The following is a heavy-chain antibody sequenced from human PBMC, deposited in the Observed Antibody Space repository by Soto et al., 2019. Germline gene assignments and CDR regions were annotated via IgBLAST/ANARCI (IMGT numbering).Heavy chain of an antibody. J-gene: IGHJ6*02. V-gene: IGHV1-2*04. CDR2: INPNSGGT. CDR1: GYTFTGYY. CDR3: ARDYYGSGSYFPMDV. D-gene: IGHD3-10*01. Sequence: ASVKVSCKASGYTFTGYYMHWVRQAPGQGLEWMGWINPNSGGTNYAQKFQGWVTMTRDTSISTAYMELSRLRSDDTAVYYCARDYYGSGSYFPMDVWGQGTTVTVSS.